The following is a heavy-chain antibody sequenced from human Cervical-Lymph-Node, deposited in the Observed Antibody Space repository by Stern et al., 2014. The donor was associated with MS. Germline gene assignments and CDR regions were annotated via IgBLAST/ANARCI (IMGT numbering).Heavy chain of an antibody. CDR3: ARGYYGMDV. J-gene: IGHJ6*02. V-gene: IGHV3-7*01. CDR1: GFTFSIYW. Sequence: EVQLVESGGGLVQPGGSLRLSCAASGFTFSIYWMNWVRQAQGKGLEWVADIKEDGSEKHYVDSVKGRFTISRDNAKKSLYLQMNSLRAEDTAVYYCARGYYGMDVWGQGTTVTVSS. CDR2: IKEDGSEK.